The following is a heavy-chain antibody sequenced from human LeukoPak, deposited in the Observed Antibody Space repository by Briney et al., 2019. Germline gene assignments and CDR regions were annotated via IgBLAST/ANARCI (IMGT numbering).Heavy chain of an antibody. CDR2: ISSYNGNT. Sequence: ASVKVSCKASGYTFISYGISWVRQAPGQGLEWMGWISSYNGNTKYAQKFQGRVTMTRDTSISTAYMELSRLRSDDTAVYYCASTQRSTTMMPFDYWGQGTLVTVSS. D-gene: IGHD1-1*01. J-gene: IGHJ4*02. CDR1: GYTFISYG. V-gene: IGHV1-18*01. CDR3: ASTQRSTTMMPFDY.